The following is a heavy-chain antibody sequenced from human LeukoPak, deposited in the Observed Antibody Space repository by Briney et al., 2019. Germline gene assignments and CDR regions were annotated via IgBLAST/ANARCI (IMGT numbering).Heavy chain of an antibody. CDR1: GGSFSGYY. CDR2: INWNGDST. CDR3: VRLVVIDFYYYYMDV. D-gene: IGHD3-16*02. Sequence: PSETLSLTCAVYGGSFSGYYWSWIRQRPGKGLEWVSGINWNGDSTDYADSVKGRFTISRDNAKSSLYLQMNSLRAEDTAFYYCVRLVVIDFYYYYMDVWGQGTTVTVSS. J-gene: IGHJ6*03. V-gene: IGHV3-20*04.